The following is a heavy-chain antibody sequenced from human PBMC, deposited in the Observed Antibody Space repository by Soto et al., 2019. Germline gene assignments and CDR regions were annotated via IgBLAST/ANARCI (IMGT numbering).Heavy chain of an antibody. J-gene: IGHJ3*02. D-gene: IGHD2-2*01. V-gene: IGHV1-18*01. CDR3: ARDPRLHCSSTSCYFVAFGGDAFDI. Sequence: ASVKVSCKASGYTFTSYGISWLRQSPGQGLEWMGWISAYNGNTNYAQKLQGRVTMTTDTSTSTAYMELRSLRSDDTAVYYCARDPRLHCSSTSCYFVAFGGDAFDIWGQGTMVTVSS. CDR1: GYTFTSYG. CDR2: ISAYNGNT.